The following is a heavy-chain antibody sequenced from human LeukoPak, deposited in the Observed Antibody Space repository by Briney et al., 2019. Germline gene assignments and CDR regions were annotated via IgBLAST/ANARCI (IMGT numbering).Heavy chain of an antibody. V-gene: IGHV4-61*01. J-gene: IGHJ6*02. Sequence: PSETLSLTCTVSGGSISSSSYYWGWIRQPPGKGLEWIGYIYYSGSTNYNPSLKSRVTISVDTSKNQFSLKLSSVTAADTAVYYCARESVRIAVAGTMRYYYYGMDVWGQGTTVTVSS. CDR3: ARESVRIAVAGTMRYYYYGMDV. D-gene: IGHD6-19*01. CDR1: GGSISSSSYY. CDR2: IYYSGST.